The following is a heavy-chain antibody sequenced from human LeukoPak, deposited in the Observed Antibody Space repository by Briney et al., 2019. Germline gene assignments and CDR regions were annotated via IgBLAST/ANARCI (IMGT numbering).Heavy chain of an antibody. CDR2: ISSSSSYI. CDR1: GFTFSSYS. D-gene: IGHD2-21*02. CDR3: ARVTAGYFDY. J-gene: IGHJ4*02. Sequence: GGSLRLSCAASGFTFSSYSMNWVRQAPGQGLEWVSSISSSSSYIYYADSVKGRFTISRDNAKNSLYLQMNSLRAEDTAVYYCARVTAGYFDYWGQGTLVTVSS. V-gene: IGHV3-21*01.